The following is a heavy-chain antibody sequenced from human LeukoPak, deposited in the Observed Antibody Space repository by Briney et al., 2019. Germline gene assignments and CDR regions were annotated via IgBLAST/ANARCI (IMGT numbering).Heavy chain of an antibody. CDR1: GFTVSSNY. CDR2: IYSGGST. J-gene: IGHJ6*03. D-gene: IGHD3-10*01. V-gene: IGHV3-66*01. Sequence: GGSLRLSCAASGFTVSSNYMSWVRQAPGKGLEWVSVIYSGGSTYYADSVKGRFTISRDNSKNTLYLQMNSLRAEDTAVYYCAKDGGLLWFGELPRTFYYMDVWGKGTTVTVSS. CDR3: AKDGGLLWFGELPRTFYYMDV.